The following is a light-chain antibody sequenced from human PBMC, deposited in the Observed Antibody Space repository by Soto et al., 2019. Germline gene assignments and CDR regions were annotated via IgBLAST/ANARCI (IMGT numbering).Light chain of an antibody. Sequence: EIVLTQSPATLSLSPGERATLSCRASQSVSSYLAWYQQKPGQAPRLLIYDASNRATGIPARFSGSVSGPDFTLTISSLEPEDFAVYYCQQRSNWPRLTFGGGTKVEIK. J-gene: IGKJ4*01. CDR3: QQRSNWPRLT. CDR2: DAS. CDR1: QSVSSY. V-gene: IGKV3-11*01.